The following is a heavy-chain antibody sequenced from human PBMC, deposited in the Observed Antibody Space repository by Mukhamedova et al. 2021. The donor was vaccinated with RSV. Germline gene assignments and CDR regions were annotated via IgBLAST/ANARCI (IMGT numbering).Heavy chain of an antibody. Sequence: GLVWVSRINSDGSSTSYADSVKGRFTISRDNAKNTLYLQMNSLRAEDTAVYYCARRAAALRSYYYGMDVWGQGPTVTVSS. D-gene: IGHD6-13*01. V-gene: IGHV3-74*01. J-gene: IGHJ6*02. CDR2: INSDGSST. CDR3: ARRAAALRSYYYGMDV.